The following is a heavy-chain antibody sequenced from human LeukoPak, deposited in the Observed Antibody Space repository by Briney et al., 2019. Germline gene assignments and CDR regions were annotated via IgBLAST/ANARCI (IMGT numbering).Heavy chain of an antibody. J-gene: IGHJ4*02. V-gene: IGHV1-2*02. D-gene: IGHD3-22*01. CDR2: INPNSGGT. Sequence: ASVKVSCKASGYTFTGYFIHWVRQAPGLGLEWMGWINPNSGGTNYAQKFQGRVTMTRDTSISTAYMEVSRLNSDDTAVYYCARAQWAYDSSGYYLDYWGQGTLVTVSS. CDR3: ARAQWAYDSSGYYLDY. CDR1: GYTFTGYF.